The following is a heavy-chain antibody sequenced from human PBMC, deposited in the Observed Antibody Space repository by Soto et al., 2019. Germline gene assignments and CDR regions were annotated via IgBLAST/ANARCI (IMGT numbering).Heavy chain of an antibody. D-gene: IGHD3-10*01. CDR3: ARPTTPASDYGSGMWNAFDI. J-gene: IGHJ3*02. CDR2: INPNSGGT. CDR1: GYTFTGYY. V-gene: IGHV1-2*04. Sequence: ASVKVSCKASGYTFTGYYMHWVRQAPGQGLEWMGWINPNSGGTNYAQKFQGWVTMTRDTSISTAYMELSRLRSDDTAVYYCARPTTPASDYGSGMWNAFDIWGQGTMVTVSS.